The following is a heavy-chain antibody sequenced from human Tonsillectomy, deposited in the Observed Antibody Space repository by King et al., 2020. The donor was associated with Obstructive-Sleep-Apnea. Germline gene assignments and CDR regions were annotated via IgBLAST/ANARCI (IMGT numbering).Heavy chain of an antibody. CDR2: LYWDDDE. CDR3: ARSSDIGFFDY. J-gene: IGHJ4*02. D-gene: IGHD3-10*01. Sequence: TLKESGPTVVKPRQTLTLTCTFSGFSLSTSGVGVGWIRQPPGKALEWLALLYWDDDERYTPSLEIRLTITKDTSKNQVVLTMTNMDPVDTATYYCARSSDIGFFDYWGPGTLVTVSS. CDR1: GFSLSTSGVG. V-gene: IGHV2-5*02.